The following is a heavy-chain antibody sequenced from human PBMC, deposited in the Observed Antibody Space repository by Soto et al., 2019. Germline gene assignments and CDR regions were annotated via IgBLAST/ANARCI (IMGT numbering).Heavy chain of an antibody. D-gene: IGHD5-18*01. CDR1: GFTFSSYS. J-gene: IGHJ6*02. CDR3: ARDLEGSYGYEEDYYGMDV. CDR2: ISSSSSYI. Sequence: PGGSLRLSCAASGFTFSSYSMNWVRQAPGKGLEWVSSISSSSSYIYYADSVKGRFTISRDNAKNSLYLQMNSLRAEDTAVYYCARDLEGSYGYEEDYYGMDVWGQGTTVTVSS. V-gene: IGHV3-21*01.